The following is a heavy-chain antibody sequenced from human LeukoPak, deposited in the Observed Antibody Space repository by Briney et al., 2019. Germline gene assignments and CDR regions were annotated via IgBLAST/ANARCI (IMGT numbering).Heavy chain of an antibody. D-gene: IGHD5-18*01. CDR3: AKGRAIQLWLGIDY. CDR2: ISGSGST. Sequence: PGGSLRLSCAASGFTFSSYAMNWVRQAPGKGLEGVSGISGSGSTYYSDSVTGRFTVARDNSKNTLYLQMNSLRAEDTAVYYCAKGRAIQLWLGIDYWGQGTLVTVSS. J-gene: IGHJ4*02. V-gene: IGHV3-23*01. CDR1: GFTFSSYA.